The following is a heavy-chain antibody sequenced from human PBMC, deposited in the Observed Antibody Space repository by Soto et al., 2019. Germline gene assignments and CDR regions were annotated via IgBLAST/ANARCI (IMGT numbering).Heavy chain of an antibody. D-gene: IGHD1-1*01. J-gene: IGHJ4*02. CDR3: ARPDGATYNFRY. Sequence: DVQLLESGGSLVQPGGSLRLSCAASGFTFNAYSLSWVRQAPGKGLEWVSAISTSGGSTYYTDSVKGRFTISRDNSQNTPYLQMSSLRAEDTAVYYCARPDGATYNFRYWGQGTLVTVSS. V-gene: IGHV3-23*01. CDR2: ISTSGGST. CDR1: GFTFNAYS.